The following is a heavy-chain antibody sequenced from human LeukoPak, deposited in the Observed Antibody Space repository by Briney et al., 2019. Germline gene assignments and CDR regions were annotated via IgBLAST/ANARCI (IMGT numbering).Heavy chain of an antibody. CDR1: RFTLSNDW. J-gene: IGHJ4*02. CDR3: ARQRGSGCLDY. Sequence: PGGSLRLSCAASRFTLSNDWMSWVRQAPGKGRGWVANIKQDGSETNYVDSVKGRFTISRDNAKNSLSLQMNSLRAEDTAVYYCARQRGSGCLDYWGQGTLVTVSS. D-gene: IGHD6-19*01. V-gene: IGHV3-7*01. CDR2: IKQDGSET.